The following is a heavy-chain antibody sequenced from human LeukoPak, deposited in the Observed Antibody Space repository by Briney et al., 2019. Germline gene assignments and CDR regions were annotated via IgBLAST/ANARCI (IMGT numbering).Heavy chain of an antibody. CDR2: IRYDGSNK. J-gene: IGHJ5*02. CDR3: AKDFEVRGVIAPPNSFDP. V-gene: IGHV3-30*02. CDR1: GFTLSTYG. D-gene: IGHD3-10*01. Sequence: HPGGSLRLSCAASGFTLSTYGMHWVRQAPGKGLEWVAFIRYDGSNKYYADSVKGRFTISRDNSKNTLYLQMNSLRAEDTAVYYCAKDFEVRGVIAPPNSFDPWGQGTLVTVSS.